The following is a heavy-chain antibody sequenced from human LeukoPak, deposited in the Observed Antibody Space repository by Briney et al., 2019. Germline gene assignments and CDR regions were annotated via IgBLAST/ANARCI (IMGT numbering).Heavy chain of an antibody. J-gene: IGHJ4*02. Sequence: SETLSLTCAVYGGSFSGYYWSWIRQPPGKGLEWIGEINHSGSTNYNPSLKSRVTISVDTSKNQFSLKLSSVTAADTAVYYCAREARNPTIFGVVTTFDYWGQGTLVTVSS. V-gene: IGHV4-34*01. CDR2: INHSGST. CDR1: GGSFSGYY. CDR3: AREARNPTIFGVVTTFDY. D-gene: IGHD3-3*01.